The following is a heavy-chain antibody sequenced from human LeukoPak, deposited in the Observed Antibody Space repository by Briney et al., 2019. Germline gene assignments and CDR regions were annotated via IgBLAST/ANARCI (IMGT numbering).Heavy chain of an antibody. J-gene: IGHJ5*02. V-gene: IGHV4-59*01. CDR3: ARVRDWFDP. CDR2: IYYSGST. Sequence: SETLSLTCTVSGGSISSYYWSWIRQPPGKGLEWIGYIYYSGSTNYNPSLKSRVTISVDTSKNQFSLKLSSVTAAETAVYYCARVRDWFDPWGQGTLVTVSS. CDR1: GGSISSYY.